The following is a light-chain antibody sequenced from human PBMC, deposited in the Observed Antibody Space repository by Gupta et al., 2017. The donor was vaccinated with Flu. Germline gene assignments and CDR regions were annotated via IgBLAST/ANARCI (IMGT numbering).Light chain of an antibody. V-gene: IGKV3-15*01. CDR1: QSVNTN. CDR2: GAT. Sequence: PATLPVAPGERATLSCRASQSVNTNFAWYQQKPGQAPRLLIYGATTRATGIPARFSGSGSGTQFTLTISSLQSEDFAAYYCQQYNNWPETFGQGTKVEIK. J-gene: IGKJ1*01. CDR3: QQYNNWPET.